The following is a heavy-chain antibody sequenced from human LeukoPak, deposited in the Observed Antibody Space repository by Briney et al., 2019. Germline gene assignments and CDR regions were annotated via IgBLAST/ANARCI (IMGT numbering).Heavy chain of an antibody. D-gene: IGHD6-19*01. CDR1: GFTFSSYA. CDR3: AKARAPYSGGWYFRTTDY. CDR2: ISGGGDTT. J-gene: IGHJ4*02. V-gene: IGHV3-23*01. Sequence: GGSLRLSCAASGFTFSSYAMSWVRQAAGKGLEWVSAISGGGDTTYYADSVKGRFTISRDNSKNTLYLQTHSLRAEDTAVYFCAKARAPYSGGWYFRTTDYWGQGTLITVSS.